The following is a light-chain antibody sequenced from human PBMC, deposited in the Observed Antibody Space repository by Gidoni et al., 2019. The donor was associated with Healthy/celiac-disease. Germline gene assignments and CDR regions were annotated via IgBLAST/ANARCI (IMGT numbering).Light chain of an antibody. Sequence: DIVLTQSPATLSLSPGERAALSCRASQSVSSHLAWYQQKPGQAPSLLIYAASNRATGIPARFSGSGSGTDFTLTISSLEPEDFAVYYCQQRRTFGQGTKVEIK. CDR1: QSVSSH. CDR3: QQRRT. J-gene: IGKJ1*01. CDR2: AAS. V-gene: IGKV3-11*01.